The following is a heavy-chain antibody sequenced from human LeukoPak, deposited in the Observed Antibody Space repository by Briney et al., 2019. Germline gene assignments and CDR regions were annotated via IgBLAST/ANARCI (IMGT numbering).Heavy chain of an antibody. Sequence: GGSLRLSCAASRFTFSSYAMSWVRQAPGKGLEWVSTISGSGSTTWYADSVKGRFTISRDNSKNTLYLQMNSLRAEDTAVYYCAKRTRGYNYGPSDYWGQGTLVTVSS. CDR1: RFTFSSYA. J-gene: IGHJ4*02. CDR2: ISGSGSTT. D-gene: IGHD5-18*01. CDR3: AKRTRGYNYGPSDY. V-gene: IGHV3-23*01.